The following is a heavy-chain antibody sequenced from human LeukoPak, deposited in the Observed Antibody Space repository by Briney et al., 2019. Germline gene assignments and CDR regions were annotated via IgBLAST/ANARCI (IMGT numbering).Heavy chain of an antibody. CDR1: GYTFTGYY. D-gene: IGHD1-26*01. CDR3: VRSGSDAFDI. J-gene: IGHJ3*02. V-gene: IGHV1-2*02. CDR2: IYPNSGDT. Sequence: ASVKVSCKASGYTFTGYYMHRVRQAPGQGLEWMGWIYPNSGDTKYAQKFQGRVTMTRDTSISTVFMEVSRLTSDDTAVYYCVRSGSDAFDIWGQGTMVTVSS.